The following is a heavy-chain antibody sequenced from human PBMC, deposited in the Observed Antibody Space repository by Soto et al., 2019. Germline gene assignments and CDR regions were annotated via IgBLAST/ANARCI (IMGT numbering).Heavy chain of an antibody. CDR2: INPSGGST. J-gene: IGHJ6*02. CDR3: ARDHTDCSGGSCYSHYYYGMGV. D-gene: IGHD2-15*01. Sequence: ASVKVSCKASGYTFTSYYMHWVRQAPGQGLEWMGIINPSGGSTSYAQKFQGRVTMTRDTSTSTVYMELSSLRSEDTAVYYCARDHTDCSGGSCYSHYYYGMGVWGQGTTVTVSS. V-gene: IGHV1-46*01. CDR1: GYTFTSYY.